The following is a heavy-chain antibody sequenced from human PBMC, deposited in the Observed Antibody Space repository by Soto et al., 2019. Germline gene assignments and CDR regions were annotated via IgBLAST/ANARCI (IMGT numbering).Heavy chain of an antibody. CDR1: GYTFTSYY. CDR3: ARGGDSYALFDP. CDR2: INPSGGST. J-gene: IGHJ5*02. V-gene: IGHV1-46*01. Sequence: ASVRVTCKASGYTFTSYYMDWVGQARGQGLEWMGIINPSGGSTSYAQKFQGRVTMTRDTSTSTVYMELSSLRSEDTAVYYCARGGDSYALFDPWRQGTLVLVPS. D-gene: IGHD2-2*01.